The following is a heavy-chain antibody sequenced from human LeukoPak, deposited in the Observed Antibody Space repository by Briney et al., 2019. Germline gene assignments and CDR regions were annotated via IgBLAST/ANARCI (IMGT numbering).Heavy chain of an antibody. J-gene: IGHJ4*02. CDR1: GFTFSSYA. D-gene: IGHD2/OR15-2a*01. CDR2: ISSNGGST. Sequence: GGSLRLSCAASGFTFSSYAMPSVRQAPGKGLEYVSAISSNGGSTYYANSVKGRFTISRDNSKNTLYLQMGSLRAEDMAVYYCARSWSMSPPCPLDYWGQGTLVTVSS. V-gene: IGHV3-64*01. CDR3: ARSWSMSPPCPLDY.